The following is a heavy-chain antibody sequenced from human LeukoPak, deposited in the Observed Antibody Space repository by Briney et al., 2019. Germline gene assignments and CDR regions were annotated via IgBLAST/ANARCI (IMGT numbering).Heavy chain of an antibody. CDR2: ISSNGGST. J-gene: IGHJ3*02. Sequence: GGSLRLSCAASGFTFSSYAMHWVRQAPGKGLEYVSAISSNGGSTYYANSVKGRFTISRDNSKNTLYLQMNSLRAEDTAVYYCARDLQQLERGAFDIWGQGTMVTVSS. CDR3: ARDLQQLERGAFDI. V-gene: IGHV3-64*01. D-gene: IGHD1-1*01. CDR1: GFTFSSYA.